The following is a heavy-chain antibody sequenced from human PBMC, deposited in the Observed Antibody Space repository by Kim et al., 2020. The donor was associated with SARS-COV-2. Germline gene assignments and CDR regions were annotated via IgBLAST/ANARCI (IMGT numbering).Heavy chain of an antibody. CDR3: ARTPRGFGELSPFEY. J-gene: IGHJ4*02. D-gene: IGHD3-10*01. CDR1: GGSLSSSSYY. V-gene: IGHV4-39*01. CDR2: MY. Sequence: SETLSLTCTVSGGSLSSSSYYWAWIRQPPGRGLEWIGSMYYYNPSLKSRVTISVDTSKNQFSLKLSSVTAADTAVYYCARTPRGFGELSPFEYWGQGTL.